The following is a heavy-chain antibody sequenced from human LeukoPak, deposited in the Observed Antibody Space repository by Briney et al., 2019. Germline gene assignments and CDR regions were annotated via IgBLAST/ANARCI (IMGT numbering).Heavy chain of an antibody. CDR2: IHYSGST. V-gene: IGHV4-59*01. CDR3: ARSGRRGTYEETATDC. CDR1: GGSIGSYY. J-gene: IGHJ4*02. Sequence: SETLSLTCTVSGGSIGSYYWTWIRQPPGKGLEWIGYIHYSGSTIYSPSLKSRVTMSVDTSKNQFSLKVNSVTAMDTAIYYCARSGRRGTYEETATDCWGPGFLVTVSS. D-gene: IGHD5-18*01.